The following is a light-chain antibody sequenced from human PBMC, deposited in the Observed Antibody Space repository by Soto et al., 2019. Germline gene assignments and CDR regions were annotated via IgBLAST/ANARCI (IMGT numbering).Light chain of an antibody. J-gene: IGLJ1*01. V-gene: IGLV2-14*01. CDR3: SSYTSSSTRV. Sequence: QSALTQPASVSGSPGQSITISCTGTSSDVGGYNYVSWYQQHPGKAPKLMIYEVSNRPAGVSNRFSGSKSGNTASLTISGLQAEDEADYYCSSYTSSSTRVFRTGTKLPV. CDR2: EVS. CDR1: SSDVGGYNY.